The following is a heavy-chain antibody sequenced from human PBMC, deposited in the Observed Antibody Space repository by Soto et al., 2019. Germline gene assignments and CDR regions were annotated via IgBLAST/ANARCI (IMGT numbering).Heavy chain of an antibody. CDR3: AEVPGGVRGVIIGDLDY. CDR2: ISAYNGNT. V-gene: IGHV1-18*01. D-gene: IGHD3-10*01. CDR1: GYTFTSYG. J-gene: IGHJ4*02. Sequence: QVQLVQSGAEVKKPGASVKVSCKASGYTFTSYGISWARQAPGRGLEWMGWISAYNGNTNYANKLQGRVTMTTDTSTSTAYMELRSLRPDDTAVYYCAEVPGGVRGVIIGDLDYWCQGTLVTVS.